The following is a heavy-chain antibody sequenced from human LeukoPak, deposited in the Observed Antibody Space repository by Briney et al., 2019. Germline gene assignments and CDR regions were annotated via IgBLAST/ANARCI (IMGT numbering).Heavy chain of an antibody. CDR2: IYYSGST. D-gene: IGHD2-15*01. CDR1: GGSIRSSSYY. V-gene: IGHV4-39*01. J-gene: IGHJ6*03. CDR3: AGDCSSHMDV. Sequence: SETLSLPRTVSGGSIRSSSYYWGSIRPPPGKGLEWIGSIYYSGSTYYNPSLKSRVTISVDTSKNQFSLKLSSVTAADTAVYYCAGDCSSHMDVWGKGTTVTVSS.